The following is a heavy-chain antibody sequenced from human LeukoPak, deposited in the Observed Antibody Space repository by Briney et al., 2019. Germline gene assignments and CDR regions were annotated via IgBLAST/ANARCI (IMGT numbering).Heavy chain of an antibody. D-gene: IGHD3-16*02. Sequence: GASVKVSCKASGYTFTGYYMHWVRQAPGQGLEWMGWIHPSTGNPTYAQGFTGRFVFSLDTSVSTSYLQISSLKAEDTAVYYCARAYQRLGGLSLPDYWGQGTLVTVSS. V-gene: IGHV7-4-1*02. CDR3: ARAYQRLGGLSLPDY. CDR2: IHPSTGNP. J-gene: IGHJ4*02. CDR1: GYTFTGYY.